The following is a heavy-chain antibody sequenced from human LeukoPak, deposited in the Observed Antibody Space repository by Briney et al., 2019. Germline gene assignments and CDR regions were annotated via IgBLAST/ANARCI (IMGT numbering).Heavy chain of an antibody. CDR3: ARDPGSSSFDL. V-gene: IGHV3-7*01. Sequence: GGSLRLSCSASGFSFSTYWMSWVRQTPETGPEFVANIDRDGSVRNYMDSLRGRSTISRDNAKKSMYLEINSLRADDTAVYYCARDPGSSSFDLWGRGALVTVSS. J-gene: IGHJ4*02. CDR1: GFSFSTYW. D-gene: IGHD6-13*01. CDR2: IDRDGSVR.